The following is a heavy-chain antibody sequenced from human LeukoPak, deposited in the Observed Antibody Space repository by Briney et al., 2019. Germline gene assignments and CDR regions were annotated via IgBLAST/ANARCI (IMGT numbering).Heavy chain of an antibody. V-gene: IGHV3-11*06. CDR1: GFTFSDYY. CDR3: ARGGYQYNWFDP. CDR2: ISTTSSYT. D-gene: IGHD2-2*01. Sequence: GGSLRLSCAASGFTFSDYYMSWIRQAPGKGLEWVSYISTTSSYTDYADSVRGRFTISRDNAKNSLYLQLNSLRAEDTAVYYCARGGYQYNWFDPWGQGTLVTVSS. J-gene: IGHJ5*02.